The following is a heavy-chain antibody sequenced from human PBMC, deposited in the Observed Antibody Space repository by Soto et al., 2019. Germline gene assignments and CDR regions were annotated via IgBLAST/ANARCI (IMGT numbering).Heavy chain of an antibody. CDR2: ISASGGST. D-gene: IGHD3-22*01. CDR1: GFTFSTYA. CDR3: AKGAYDSSGQYAIFDS. Sequence: EVQLLESGGGLVQPGGSLRLSCAASGFTFSTYAMSWVRQAPGKGLQWVSGISASGGSTYDADSVKGRFTISRDNSKSTLYLQMNSLRADDTAVYYCAKGAYDSSGQYAIFDSWGQGTLVTVSS. J-gene: IGHJ4*02. V-gene: IGHV3-23*01.